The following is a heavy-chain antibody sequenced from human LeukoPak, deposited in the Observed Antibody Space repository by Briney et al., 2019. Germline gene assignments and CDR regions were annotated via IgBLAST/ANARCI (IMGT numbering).Heavy chain of an antibody. J-gene: IGHJ3*02. V-gene: IGHV3-53*04. CDR3: ARDLAYYYDSSGLGAFDI. Sequence: GGSLRLSCAASGFTVSSNYMIWVRQAPGKGLEWVSVIYSGGSTYYADSVKGRFTISRHNSKNTLYLQMNSLRAEDTAVYYCARDLAYYYDSSGLGAFDIWGQGTMVTVSS. CDR1: GFTVSSNY. CDR2: IYSGGST. D-gene: IGHD3-22*01.